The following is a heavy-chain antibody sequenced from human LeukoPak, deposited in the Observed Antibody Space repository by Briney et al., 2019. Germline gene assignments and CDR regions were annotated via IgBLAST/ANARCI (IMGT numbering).Heavy chain of an antibody. CDR2: ISGSGANI. CDR3: AKDQGSIVARRYFDY. CDR1: GFTFGDYA. V-gene: IGHV3-23*01. D-gene: IGHD6-6*01. J-gene: IGHJ4*02. Sequence: PGGSLRLSCTASGFTFGDYAMSWVRQAPGKGLEWVSVISGSGANIYYADSVKGRFTISRDNSKNTLFLQMNSLRAEDTAVYYCAKDQGSIVARRYFDYWGQGTLVSVSS.